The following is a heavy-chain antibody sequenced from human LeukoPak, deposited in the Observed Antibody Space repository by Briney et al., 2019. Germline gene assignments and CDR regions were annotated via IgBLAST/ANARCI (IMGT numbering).Heavy chain of an antibody. J-gene: IGHJ4*02. Sequence: KPSETLSLTCTVSGGSVSSGNYYWSWIRQPPGKGLEWIGYVYYSGSTNYNPSLKSRVAISVDTSKNQLSLKVSSVTAADTAVYYCASGGPYSGYIYWGQGTLVTVSS. CDR1: GGSVSSGNYY. D-gene: IGHD5-12*01. V-gene: IGHV4-61*01. CDR3: ASGGPYSGYIY. CDR2: VYYSGST.